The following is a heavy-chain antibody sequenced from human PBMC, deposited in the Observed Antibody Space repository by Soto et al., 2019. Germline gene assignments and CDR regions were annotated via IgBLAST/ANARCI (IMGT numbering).Heavy chain of an antibody. V-gene: IGHV4-39*01. J-gene: IGHJ6*02. CDR3: ARRGTTESDYYYGMDV. CDR2: IYYSGST. D-gene: IGHD3-16*01. Sequence: SETLSLTXTVSGGSISSSSYYWGWIRQPPGKGLEWIGSIYYSGSTYYNPSLKSRVTISVDTSKNQFSLKLSSVTAADTAVYYCARRGTTESDYYYGMDVWGQGTTVTVSS. CDR1: GGSISSSSYY.